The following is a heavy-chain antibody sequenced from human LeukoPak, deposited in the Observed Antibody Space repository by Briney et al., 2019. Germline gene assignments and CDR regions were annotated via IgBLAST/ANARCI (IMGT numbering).Heavy chain of an antibody. V-gene: IGHV1-3*01. J-gene: IGHJ4*02. Sequence: ASVKVSCKASGYTFTSYAMHWVRQAPGQRLEWMGWINAGNGNTKYSQKFQGRVTITRDTSASTAYMELSSLRSEDTAVYYCARVRYSDWSFDYWGQGTLVTVSS. D-gene: IGHD3-9*01. CDR1: GYTFTSYA. CDR3: ARVRYSDWSFDY. CDR2: INAGNGNT.